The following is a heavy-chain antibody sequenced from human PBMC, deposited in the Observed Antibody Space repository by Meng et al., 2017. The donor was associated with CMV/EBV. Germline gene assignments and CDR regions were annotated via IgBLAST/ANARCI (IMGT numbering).Heavy chain of an antibody. CDR3: ARVGGRPYYDFWSGYHRPPDY. D-gene: IGHD3-3*01. Sequence: GGSLRLSCAASGFTFSSYEMNWVRQAPGKGLEWVAVISYDGSNKYYADSVKGRFTISRGNSKNTLYLQMNSLRAEDTAVYYCARVGGRPYYDFWSGYHRPPDYWGQGTLVTVSS. CDR1: GFTFSSYE. J-gene: IGHJ4*02. CDR2: ISYDGSNK. V-gene: IGHV3-30*04.